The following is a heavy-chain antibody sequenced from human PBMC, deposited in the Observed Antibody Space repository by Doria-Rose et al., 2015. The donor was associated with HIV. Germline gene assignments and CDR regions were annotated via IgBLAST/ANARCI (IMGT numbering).Heavy chain of an antibody. CDR3: ARDHYDSGGYCRD. D-gene: IGHD3-22*01. J-gene: IGHJ4*02. CDR1: GFTFSRYS. CDR2: ISSSSEYI. Sequence: GGGLVKPGGSLRLSCAASGFTFSRYSMNWVRQAPGKGLEWVSSISSSSEYIYYVDSVQGRFTISRDNAKNSVYLQMNSLRTEDTAVYYCARDHYDSGGYCRDWGQGTLVTVSS. V-gene: IGHV3-21*03.